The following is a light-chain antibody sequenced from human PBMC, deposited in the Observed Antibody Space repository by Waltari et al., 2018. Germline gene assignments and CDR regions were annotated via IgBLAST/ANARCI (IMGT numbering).Light chain of an antibody. J-gene: IGKJ1*01. CDR2: WAS. CDR1: QSVLHSSNKNNY. V-gene: IGKV4-1*01. CDR3: QQYNNWWT. Sequence: DIVMTQSPDSLAVSLGERATINCKSSQSVLHSSNKNNYLAWYQQKPGQPPKLLICWASTRASGVPDRLSGSGSGTDFTLTISSLQAEDVAVYYCQQYNNWWTFGQGTKVEIK.